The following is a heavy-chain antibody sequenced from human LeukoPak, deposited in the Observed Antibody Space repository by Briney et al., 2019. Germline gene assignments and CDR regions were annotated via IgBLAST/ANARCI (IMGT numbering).Heavy chain of an antibody. CDR1: GGSSSSYY. J-gene: IGHJ3*02. CDR3: ARDIVGATSDAFDI. V-gene: IGHV4-59*12. Sequence: SETLSLTCTVSGGSSSSYYWSWIRQPPGKGLEWIGYIYYSGSTYYNPSLKSRVTISVDTSKNQFSLKLSSVTAADTAVYYCARDIVGATSDAFDIWGQGTMVTVSS. D-gene: IGHD1-26*01. CDR2: IYYSGST.